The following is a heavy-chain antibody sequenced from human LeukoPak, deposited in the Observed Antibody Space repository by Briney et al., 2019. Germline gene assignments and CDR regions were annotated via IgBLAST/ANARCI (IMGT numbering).Heavy chain of an antibody. CDR1: GYSFTSYW. CDR2: IDPSDSYT. J-gene: IGHJ5*02. V-gene: IGHV5-10-1*01. Sequence: GGSLKISCKGSGYSFTSYWISWVRPMPGKGLEWMGRIDPSDSYTNYSPSFQGHVTISADKSISTAYLQWSSLKASDTAMYYCARGGSGSYYGYNWFDPWGQGTLVTVSS. D-gene: IGHD3-10*01. CDR3: ARGGSGSYYGYNWFDP.